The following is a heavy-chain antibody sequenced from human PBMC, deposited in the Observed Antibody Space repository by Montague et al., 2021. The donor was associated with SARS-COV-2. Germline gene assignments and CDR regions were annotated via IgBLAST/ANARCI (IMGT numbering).Heavy chain of an antibody. CDR1: GVSISSGSYY. Sequence: SETLSLTCSVSGVSISSGSYYWSWVRQPPGKGLEWIGYVYHTGSTNYNPSLKSRVTLSIDTSKNQFSLNLTSVTAADTAVYYCVREKYYFDDGGSKWGQGTMVIVSS. V-gene: IGHV4-61*01. CDR3: VREKYYFDDGGSK. CDR2: VYHTGST. J-gene: IGHJ1*01. D-gene: IGHD3-22*01.